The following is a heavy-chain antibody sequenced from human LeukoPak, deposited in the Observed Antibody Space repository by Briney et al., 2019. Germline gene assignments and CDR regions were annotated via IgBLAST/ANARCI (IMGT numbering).Heavy chain of an antibody. CDR2: ISPSGGST. D-gene: IGHD3-22*01. CDR3: AKDTSGYSFFEY. CDR1: GFSLSSTG. Sequence: GGSLRLSCVASGFSLSSTGMNWVRQAPGKGLEWVAGISPSGGSTYYADSVKGRFSISRDNSKNTVFLQVNSLRAEDTARYYCAKDTSGYSFFEYWGQGTLVTVSS. J-gene: IGHJ4*02. V-gene: IGHV3-23*01.